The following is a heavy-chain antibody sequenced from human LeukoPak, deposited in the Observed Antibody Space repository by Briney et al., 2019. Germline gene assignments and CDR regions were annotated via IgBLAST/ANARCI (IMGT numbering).Heavy chain of an antibody. CDR3: ARENLGDYYFDY. CDR1: GGSISSGGYS. Sequence: SETLSLTCAVSGGSISSGGYSWSWIRQPPEKGLEWIGYVYHSGSTYYNPSLKSRVTISVDRSKNQFSLKLSSVTAADTAVYYCARENLGDYYFDYWGQGTLVTVSS. CDR2: VYHSGST. J-gene: IGHJ4*02. V-gene: IGHV4-30-2*01. D-gene: IGHD3-16*01.